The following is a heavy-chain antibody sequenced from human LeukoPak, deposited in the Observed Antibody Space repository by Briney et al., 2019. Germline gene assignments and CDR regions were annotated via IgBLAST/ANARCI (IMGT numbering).Heavy chain of an antibody. CDR1: GFTFNSYG. Sequence: GGSLRLSCAASGFTFNSYGMHWVRQAPGKGLEWVAVMWYDGSNKYYADSVKGRFTISRDDSKNTLYLQMNSLRAEDTAMYYCARGAEWELLPQFDYWGQGILVTVFS. J-gene: IGHJ4*02. V-gene: IGHV3-33*01. CDR2: MWYDGSNK. CDR3: ARGAEWELLPQFDY. D-gene: IGHD1-26*01.